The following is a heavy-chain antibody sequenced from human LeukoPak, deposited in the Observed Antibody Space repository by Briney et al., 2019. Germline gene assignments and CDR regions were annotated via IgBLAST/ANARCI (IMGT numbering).Heavy chain of an antibody. V-gene: IGHV3-7*01. CDR2: INQDGSQK. CDR3: ARKGWYSDL. Sequence: GGSLRLSCAASGFTFNSYWMTWVRQAPGKGLEWVASINQDGSQKYYVESLKGRFTISRDNAKDSHYLQMNSLRAKDTAVYYCARKGWYSDLWGRGTLVSVSS. CDR1: GFTFNSYW. J-gene: IGHJ2*01.